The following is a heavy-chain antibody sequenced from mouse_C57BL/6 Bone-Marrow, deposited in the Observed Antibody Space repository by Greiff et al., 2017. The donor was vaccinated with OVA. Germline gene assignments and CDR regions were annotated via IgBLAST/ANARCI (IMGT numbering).Heavy chain of an antibody. CDR2: ISDGGSYT. V-gene: IGHV5-4*03. CDR3: ARGTGTDWYFDV. D-gene: IGHD4-1*01. Sequence: DVKLVESGGGLVKPGGSLKLSCAASGFTFSSYAMSWVRQTPEKRLEWVATISDGGSYTYYPDNVKGRFTISRDNAKNNLYLQMSHLKSEDTAMYYCARGTGTDWYFDVWGTGTTVTVSS. CDR1: GFTFSSYA. J-gene: IGHJ1*03.